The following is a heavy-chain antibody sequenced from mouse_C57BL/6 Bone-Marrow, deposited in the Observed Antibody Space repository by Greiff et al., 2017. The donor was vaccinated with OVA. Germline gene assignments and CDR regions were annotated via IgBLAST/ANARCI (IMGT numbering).Heavy chain of an antibody. CDR2: IHPNSGST. J-gene: IGHJ3*01. D-gene: IGHD2-4*01. CDR3: AHDYDWFAY. CDR1: GYTFTSDW. Sequence: QVQLQQSGAELVKPGASVKLSCKASGYTFTSDWMHWVKQRPGQGLEWIGMIHPNSGSTNYNEKFKGKATLTVDKSSSTAYMQLSSLTSEDSAVYYCAHDYDWFAYWGQGTLVTVSA. V-gene: IGHV1-64*01.